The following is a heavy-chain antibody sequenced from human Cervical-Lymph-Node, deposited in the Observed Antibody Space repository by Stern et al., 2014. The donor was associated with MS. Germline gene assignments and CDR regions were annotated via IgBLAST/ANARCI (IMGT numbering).Heavy chain of an antibody. V-gene: IGHV5-51*03. J-gene: IGHJ4*02. CDR3: AISPATPSGYDRFDY. Sequence: EVQLVESGAEVKKPGESLKISCEASGYLFDDYWIGWVRQMSGRGLELVAIIFPRDSNTRYSPSVQGQVTISADKSIRPAYLQWSSLKASATAMFYWAISPATPSGYDRFDYWGQGALVTVSS. D-gene: IGHD5-12*01. CDR1: GYLFDDYW. CDR2: IFPRDSNT.